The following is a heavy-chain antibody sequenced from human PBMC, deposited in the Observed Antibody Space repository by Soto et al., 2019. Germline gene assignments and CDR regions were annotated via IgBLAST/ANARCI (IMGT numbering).Heavy chain of an antibody. V-gene: IGHV3-23*01. CDR1: GFTFSSYA. J-gene: IGHJ6*02. CDR3: ANIPWRGYSSSWERYYYYGMDV. D-gene: IGHD6-13*01. Sequence: QLGGPLRLSCAASGFTFSSYAMSWVRQAPGKGLEWVSAISGSGGSTYYADSVKGRFTNSTDNSKNTLYLQMNSLRAEDTAVYYCANIPWRGYSSSWERYYYYGMDVWGQGTTVTVSS. CDR2: ISGSGGST.